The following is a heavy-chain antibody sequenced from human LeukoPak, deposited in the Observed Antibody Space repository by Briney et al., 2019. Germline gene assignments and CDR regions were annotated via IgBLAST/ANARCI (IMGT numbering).Heavy chain of an antibody. CDR3: TRQPLTPCIIACAFDI. D-gene: IGHD3-16*01. J-gene: IGHJ3*02. CDR1: GGSISSGGYS. Sequence: SQTLSLTCAVSGGSISSGGYSWSWIRQPPGKGLEWIGYIYHSGSTYYNPSLKSRVTISVDRSKNQFSLKLSSVTAADTAVYYCTRQPLTPCIIACAFDIWGQGTMVTVSS. CDR2: IYHSGST. V-gene: IGHV4-30-2*01.